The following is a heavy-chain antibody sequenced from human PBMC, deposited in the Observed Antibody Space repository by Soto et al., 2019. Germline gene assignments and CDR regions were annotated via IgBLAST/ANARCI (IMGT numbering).Heavy chain of an antibody. Sequence: EVQLVESGGGLVQPGGSLRLSCAASGFTFSSYSMNWVRQAPGKGLEWVSYISSSSSTIYYADSVKGRFTISRDNAKNSLYLQMNSLSAEDTAVYYCARDPLVPDATNGNYWGQGTLVTVSS. CDR2: ISSSSSTI. V-gene: IGHV3-48*01. D-gene: IGHD2-2*01. CDR1: GFTFSSYS. CDR3: ARDPLVPDATNGNY. J-gene: IGHJ4*02.